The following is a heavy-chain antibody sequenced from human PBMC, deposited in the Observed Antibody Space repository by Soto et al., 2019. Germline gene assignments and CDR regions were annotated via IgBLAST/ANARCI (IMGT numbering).Heavy chain of an antibody. Sequence: GGSLRLSCAASGFTVSSNYMNWVRQAPGKGLEWVSIIYNSGSTDYADSVKGRFTISRDNSENTLYLQMNSLRVEDTAVYYCARDQLYYNDISGRPLNAFDVWGQGTMVTVSS. CDR3: ARDQLYYNDISGRPLNAFDV. J-gene: IGHJ3*01. D-gene: IGHD3-22*01. CDR2: IYNSGST. CDR1: GFTVSSNY. V-gene: IGHV3-66*01.